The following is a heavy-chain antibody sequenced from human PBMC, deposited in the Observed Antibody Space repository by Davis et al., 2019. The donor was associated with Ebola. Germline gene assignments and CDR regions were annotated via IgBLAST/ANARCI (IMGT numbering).Heavy chain of an antibody. V-gene: IGHV3-23*01. CDR3: ARVAWELLIDY. D-gene: IGHD1-26*01. CDR2: ISASGGST. CDR1: GFTFGTYD. J-gene: IGHJ4*02. Sequence: GESLKISCPASGFTFGTYDMSWVRQAPGQGLEWVSGISASGGSTYYADSVKGRFTVSRDNSKNTLYLQMNSLRAEDTAVYYCARVAWELLIDYWGQGTLVTVSS.